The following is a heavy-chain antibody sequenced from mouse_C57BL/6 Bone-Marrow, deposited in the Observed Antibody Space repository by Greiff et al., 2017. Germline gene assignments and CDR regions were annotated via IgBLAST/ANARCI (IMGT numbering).Heavy chain of an antibody. Sequence: QVQLQQSGAELARPGASVKLSCKASGYTFTSYGISWVKQRTGQGLEWIGEIYPRSGNTYYNEKFKGKATLTADKSSSTAYMELRSLTSEDSAVYFCARSRLRRRPNARDYWGQGTSVTVSS. D-gene: IGHD2-4*01. CDR2: IYPRSGNT. J-gene: IGHJ4*01. CDR1: GYTFTSYG. V-gene: IGHV1-81*01. CDR3: ARSRLRRRPNARDY.